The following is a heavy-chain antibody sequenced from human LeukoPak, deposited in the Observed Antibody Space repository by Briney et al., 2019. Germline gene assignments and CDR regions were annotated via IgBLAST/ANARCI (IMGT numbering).Heavy chain of an antibody. CDR1: GDSISSGTYY. Sequence: SQTLSLTCTVSGDSISSGTYYWTWIRQPAGKGLEWMGRIYSDGSTTYNPSLKSRVTFSVATSENQFSLHLNSVTAADTAVYYCAPVRFTMIRGLVVSDFVGWGQGILVTVSS. J-gene: IGHJ4*02. D-gene: IGHD3-10*01. V-gene: IGHV4-61*02. CDR2: IYSDGST. CDR3: APVRFTMIRGLVVSDFVG.